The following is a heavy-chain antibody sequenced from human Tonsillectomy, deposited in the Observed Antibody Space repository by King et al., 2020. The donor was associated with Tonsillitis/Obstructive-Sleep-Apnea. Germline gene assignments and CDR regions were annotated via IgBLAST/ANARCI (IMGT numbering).Heavy chain of an antibody. Sequence: QLQESGPGLVKPSGTLSLTCAVSGGSISSSNWWSWVRQSPGKGLEWIGEIYHSGSTIYNPSLKSRVTISADKSKNQFSLKVSSVTAADTAVYYCARAEYDPDAFDIWGQGTMVTVSS. D-gene: IGHD3-3*01. CDR3: ARAEYDPDAFDI. J-gene: IGHJ3*02. V-gene: IGHV4-4*02. CDR1: GGSISSSNW. CDR2: IYHSGST.